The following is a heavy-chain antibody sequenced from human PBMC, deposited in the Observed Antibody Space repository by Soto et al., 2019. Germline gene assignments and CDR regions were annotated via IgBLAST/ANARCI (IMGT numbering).Heavy chain of an antibody. CDR3: AKGLLAIVGTTLPRDAFNI. D-gene: IGHD1-26*01. J-gene: IGHJ3*02. V-gene: IGHV3-30*18. CDR1: GFSFTTYV. CDR2: ISHDGSYK. Sequence: RRLSCAASGFSFTTYVMHWVRQAPGKGLEWVAVISHDGSYKYYGDAVKGRFTISRDTSKNAVYLEMNSLRPEDTAVYYCAKGLLAIVGTTLPRDAFNIWGQGTMVTVSS.